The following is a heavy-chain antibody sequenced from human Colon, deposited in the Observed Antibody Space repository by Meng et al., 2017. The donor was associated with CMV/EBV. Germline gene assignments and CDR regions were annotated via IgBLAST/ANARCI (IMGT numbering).Heavy chain of an antibody. CDR3: ARSNHSGSYLTGLFDF. CDR1: FTFDDYG. Sequence: FTFDDYGMTWVRQRPGKGLEWVGPTDWNGRTTGYADSVQGRFTISRDNAKNSLYLEMNFLRADDTAFYYCARSNHSGSYLTGLFDFWGQGILVTVSS. D-gene: IGHD1-26*01. J-gene: IGHJ4*02. CDR2: TDWNGRTT. V-gene: IGHV3-20*03.